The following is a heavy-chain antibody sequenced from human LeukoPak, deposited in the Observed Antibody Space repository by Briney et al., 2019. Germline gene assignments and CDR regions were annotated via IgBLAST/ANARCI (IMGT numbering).Heavy chain of an antibody. V-gene: IGHV3-30*18. Sequence: GGSLRLSCAASGFTFSSYGMHWVRQAPGKGLEWVAVISYDGSNKYYADSVKGRFTISRDNSKNTLYLQMNSLRAEDTAVYYCAKEGSGSYPPSDNWFDPWGQGTLVTVSS. J-gene: IGHJ5*02. CDR2: ISYDGSNK. CDR3: AKEGSGSYPPSDNWFDP. D-gene: IGHD1-26*01. CDR1: GFTFSSYG.